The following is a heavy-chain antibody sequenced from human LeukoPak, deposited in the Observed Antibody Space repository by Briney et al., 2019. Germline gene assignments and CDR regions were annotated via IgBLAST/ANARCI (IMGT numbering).Heavy chain of an antibody. Sequence: PSETLSLTCAVSGASINNYYWSWIRQPPGKGLEWIGGIDQSGSANYNPALKSRVSTSVDTSNNNFSLRLTSVTAADTGVYYCARADVVLHGVQFAFDVWGPGTQVIVSS. D-gene: IGHD3-10*01. J-gene: IGHJ3*01. CDR1: GASINNYY. CDR2: IDQSGSA. V-gene: IGHV4-34*01. CDR3: ARADVVLHGVQFAFDV.